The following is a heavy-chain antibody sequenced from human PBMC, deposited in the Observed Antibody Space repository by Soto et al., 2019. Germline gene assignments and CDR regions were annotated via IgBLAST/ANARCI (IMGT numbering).Heavy chain of an antibody. CDR2: IFSSGST. Sequence: SETLSLTCTVSGGSINTFYWSWVRQPAGKGLEWIGRIFSSGSTSLNPSLESRVAMSVDTPQNHFSLNSSSVTAAYMAVYYCGREGSYSASDFAHGILLWSLDLWGQGALVNVSS. CDR1: GGSINTFY. V-gene: IGHV4-4*07. CDR3: GREGSYSASDFAHGILLWSLDL. D-gene: IGHD5-12*01. J-gene: IGHJ4*02.